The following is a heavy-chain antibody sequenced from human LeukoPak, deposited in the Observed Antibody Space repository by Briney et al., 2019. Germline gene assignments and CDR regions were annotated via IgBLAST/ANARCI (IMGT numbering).Heavy chain of an antibody. D-gene: IGHD6-19*01. J-gene: IGHJ4*02. CDR1: GFTVRSNY. V-gene: IGHV3-23*01. Sequence: GGSLRLSCAVSGFTVRSNYMSWVRQAPGKGLEWVSAISGSGGSTYYADSVKGRFTISRDNSKNTLYLQMNSLRAEDTAVYYCAKDGEYSSGWYYFDYWGQGTLVTVSS. CDR2: ISGSGGST. CDR3: AKDGEYSSGWYYFDY.